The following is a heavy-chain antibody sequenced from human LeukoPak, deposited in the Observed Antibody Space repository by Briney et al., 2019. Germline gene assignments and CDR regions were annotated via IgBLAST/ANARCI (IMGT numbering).Heavy chain of an antibody. D-gene: IGHD2-15*01. J-gene: IGHJ6*03. Sequence: SETLSLTCTVSGGSISSYYRSWIRQPPGKGLEWIGYIFYSGNTNYNPSLKSRVTISVDMSKNQFSLKLSSVTAADSAVYYCATSGSSPYYYYYMDVWGKGTTVTVSS. CDR3: ATSGSSPYYYYYMDV. CDR1: GGSISSYY. CDR2: IFYSGNT. V-gene: IGHV4-59*01.